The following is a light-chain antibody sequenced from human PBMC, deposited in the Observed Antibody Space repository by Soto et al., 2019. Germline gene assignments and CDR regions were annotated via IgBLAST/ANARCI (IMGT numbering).Light chain of an antibody. CDR3: SSYTSTGTRV. Sequence: QSALTQPASVSGSPGQSITISCTGTSSDVGGYNYVSWYQHHPGKAPKLMIYDVSSRPSGVSNRFSGSKSGNTASLIISGLQAEDEADYYCSSYTSTGTRVFGGGTKLTVL. V-gene: IGLV2-14*01. CDR2: DVS. CDR1: SSDVGGYNY. J-gene: IGLJ2*01.